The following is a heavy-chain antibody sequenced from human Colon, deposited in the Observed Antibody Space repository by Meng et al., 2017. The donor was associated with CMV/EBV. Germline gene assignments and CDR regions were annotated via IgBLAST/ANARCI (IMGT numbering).Heavy chain of an antibody. CDR1: GYTFSDYY. Sequence: QGRWMQSGGGVKEPGASVKVSCKTSGYTFSDYYMHWVRQAPGQGLEWMGWIRSDGSATNYAQKFRGRVTMTRDASVSTAYMELSGLTSDDTAVYFCVRSSGWSLFDYWGPGALVTVSS. D-gene: IGHD6-19*01. CDR3: VRSSGWSLFDY. J-gene: IGHJ4*02. CDR2: IRSDGSAT. V-gene: IGHV1-2*02.